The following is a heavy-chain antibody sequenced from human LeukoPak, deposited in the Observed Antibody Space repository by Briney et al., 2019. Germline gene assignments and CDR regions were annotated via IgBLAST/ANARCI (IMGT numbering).Heavy chain of an antibody. CDR2: IYYTGNT. CDR3: AKSNAWDWFDP. CDR1: GGSITSSNW. Sequence: SETLSLTCAVSGGSITSSNWWSWVRQPPGKGLEWIGEIYYTGNTNYNPSLKSRVTISVDKSNNQFSLDLSSVTAADTAVYYCAKSNAWDWFDPWGQGTLVTVSS. D-gene: IGHD4-11*01. J-gene: IGHJ5*02. V-gene: IGHV4-4*02.